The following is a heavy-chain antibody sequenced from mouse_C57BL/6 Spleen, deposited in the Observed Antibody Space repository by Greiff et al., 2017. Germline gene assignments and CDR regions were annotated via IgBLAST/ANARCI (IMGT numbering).Heavy chain of an antibody. CDR3: ARGDGNDPGFAY. J-gene: IGHJ3*01. Sequence: QVQLQQPGAELVRPGSSVKLSCKASGYTFTSYWMDWVKQRPGQGLEWIGNINPSDSETHYNQKFKDKATLTVDKSSSTAYMQLSSLTSEDSAVYYCARGDGNDPGFAYWGQGTLVTVSA. CDR1: GYTFTSYW. V-gene: IGHV1-61*01. CDR2: INPSDSET. D-gene: IGHD2-1*01.